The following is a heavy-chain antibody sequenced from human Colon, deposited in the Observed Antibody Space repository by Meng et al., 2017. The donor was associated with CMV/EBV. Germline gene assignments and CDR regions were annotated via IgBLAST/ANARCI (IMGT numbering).Heavy chain of an antibody. CDR2: IYPPDGST. CDR3: VIESWYFDY. J-gene: IGHJ4*02. D-gene: IGHD6-13*01. Sequence: HLVPHGTVSKKPWASGKVSCNTSGYTFTANHVQGLQQTPEKRHDWMGKIYPPDGSTYFAQEVQDRVTLSRDTSITAADEEVVYLSSSGTAIYDCVIESWYFDYWGEGTLVTVSS. V-gene: IGHV1-2*02. CDR1: GYTFTANH.